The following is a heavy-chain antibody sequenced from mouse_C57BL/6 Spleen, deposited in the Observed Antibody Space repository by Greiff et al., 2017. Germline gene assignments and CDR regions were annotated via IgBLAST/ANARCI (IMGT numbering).Heavy chain of an antibody. V-gene: IGHV5-6*01. J-gene: IGHJ2*01. CDR1: GFTFSSYG. CDR3: ASTVVATGDYFDY. D-gene: IGHD1-1*01. CDR2: ISSGGSYT. Sequence: EVQGVESGGDLVKPGGSLKLSCAASGFTFSSYGMSWVRQTPDKRLEWVATISSGGSYTYYPDSVKGRFTISRDNAKNTLYLQMSSLKSEDTAMYYCASTVVATGDYFDYWGQGTTLTVSS.